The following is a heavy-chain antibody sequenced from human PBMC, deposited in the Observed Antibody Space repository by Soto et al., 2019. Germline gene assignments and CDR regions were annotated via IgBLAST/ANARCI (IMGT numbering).Heavy chain of an antibody. V-gene: IGHV3-9*01. CDR1: GFTFDDYA. J-gene: IGHJ3*02. CDR2: ISWNSGSI. D-gene: IGHD6-19*01. Sequence: GGSLRLSCAASGFTFDDYAMHWVRQAPGKGLEWVSGISWNSGSIGYADSVKGRFTISRDNAKNSLYLQMNSLRAEDTALYYCAKDIAKIAVAGHNAFDIWGQGTMVTVSS. CDR3: AKDIAKIAVAGHNAFDI.